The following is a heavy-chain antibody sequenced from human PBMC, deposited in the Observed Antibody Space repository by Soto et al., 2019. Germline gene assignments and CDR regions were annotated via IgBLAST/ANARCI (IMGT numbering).Heavy chain of an antibody. CDR1: GGSISSGGYY. Sequence: QVQLQESGPGLVKPSQTLSLTCTVSGGSISSGGYYWSWIRQHPGKGLEWIGYIYYSGSTYYNPSLKSRVTISVDTSKNQFSLKLSSVTAADTAVYYCARESGGVELAYYYGMDLWGQGTTVTVSS. D-gene: IGHD1-7*01. V-gene: IGHV4-31*03. CDR2: IYYSGST. J-gene: IGHJ6*02. CDR3: ARESGGVELAYYYGMDL.